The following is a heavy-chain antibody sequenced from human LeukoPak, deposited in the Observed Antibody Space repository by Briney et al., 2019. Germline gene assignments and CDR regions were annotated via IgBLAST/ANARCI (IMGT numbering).Heavy chain of an antibody. Sequence: SETLSLTCTVSGDSISTYYWSWMRQPPGKGLEWIGYVHYSGTTNCNPSLKSRVTISVDASKNQLSLKLTSLTAADTAVYYCARPGSGYTASGAFDIWGQGTMVTVSS. CDR1: GDSISTYY. D-gene: IGHD5-18*01. J-gene: IGHJ3*02. CDR3: ARPGSGYTASGAFDI. V-gene: IGHV4-59*08. CDR2: VHYSGTT.